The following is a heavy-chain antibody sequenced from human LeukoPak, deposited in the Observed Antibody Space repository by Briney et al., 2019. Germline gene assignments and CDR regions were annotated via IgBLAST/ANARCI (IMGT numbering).Heavy chain of an antibody. CDR1: GGSISTTGDY. J-gene: IGHJ4*02. CDR2: LYYRGTT. Sequence: SETLSLTCTVSGGSISTTGDYWGWIRQTPGKGLEWTGSLYYRGTTYYNPSLKSRVTISVDTSKKNLSLSLTSVTAADTAVYFCARSRAYYDPFDLWGQGTLVAVSS. CDR3: ARSRAYYDPFDL. D-gene: IGHD4/OR15-4a*01. V-gene: IGHV4-39*02.